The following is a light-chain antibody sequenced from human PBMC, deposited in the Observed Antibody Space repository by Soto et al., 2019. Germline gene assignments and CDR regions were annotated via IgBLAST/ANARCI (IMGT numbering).Light chain of an antibody. J-gene: IGKJ1*01. Sequence: DIQMTQSPSTLSASVGDRVTITCRASQSISYWLAWYQQKPGKPPKVLIYDASSLESGVPSRFSGSGSGTEFTLTINSLQPDDLATYYCQQYNTYWTFGQGTKVEIK. CDR2: DAS. CDR3: QQYNTYWT. CDR1: QSISYW. V-gene: IGKV1-5*01.